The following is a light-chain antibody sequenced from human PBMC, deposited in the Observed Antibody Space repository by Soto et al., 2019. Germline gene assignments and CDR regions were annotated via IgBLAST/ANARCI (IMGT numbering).Light chain of an antibody. J-gene: IGKJ1*01. CDR1: QSISSW. Sequence: DIQMTQSPSTLSASIGDRVTITCRASQSISSWLAWYQQKPGKAPKLLIYKASSLEGEVPSRFSGSGSGAEFTLTISSLQPDDFATYYCQQYNSYWTFGQGTKVEIK. CDR3: QQYNSYWT. V-gene: IGKV1-5*03. CDR2: KAS.